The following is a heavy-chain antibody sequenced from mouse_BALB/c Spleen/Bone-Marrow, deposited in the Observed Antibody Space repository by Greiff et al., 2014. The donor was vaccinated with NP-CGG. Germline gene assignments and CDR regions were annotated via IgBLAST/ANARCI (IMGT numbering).Heavy chain of an antibody. J-gene: IGHJ4*01. Sequence: VQLQQSGAELVKPGASVKLSCTAFGFNIKDTYMHWVKQGPEQGLEWIGRIDPANGNTKYDPKFQGKATITADTSSNTAYLQLSSLTSEDTAVYYCAIYYGNYYAMDYWGQGASVTVSS. D-gene: IGHD2-1*01. CDR2: IDPANGNT. CDR3: AIYYGNYYAMDY. V-gene: IGHV14-3*02. CDR1: GFNIKDTY.